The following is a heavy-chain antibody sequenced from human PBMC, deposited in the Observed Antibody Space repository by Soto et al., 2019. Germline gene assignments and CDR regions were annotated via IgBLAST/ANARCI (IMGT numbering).Heavy chain of an antibody. D-gene: IGHD3-3*01. CDR2: ISSSSSYI. J-gene: IGHJ6*02. CDR1: GFTFSSYS. V-gene: IGHV3-21*01. Sequence: ASLRLSCAASGFTFSSYSMNWVRQAPGRGLEWVSSISSSSSYIYYADSVKGRFTISRDNAKNSLYLQMNSLRAEDTAVYYCARVPDFYDFWSGYYRHYYYYGMDVWGQGITVTVSS. CDR3: ARVPDFYDFWSGYYRHYYYYGMDV.